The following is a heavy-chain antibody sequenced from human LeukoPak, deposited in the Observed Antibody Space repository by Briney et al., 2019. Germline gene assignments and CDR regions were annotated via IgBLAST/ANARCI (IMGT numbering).Heavy chain of an antibody. CDR3: ARGHFYYYGSGSWDY. J-gene: IGHJ4*02. CDR1: GGSFSGYY. CDR2: INHSGST. Sequence: KPSETLSLTCAVYGGSFSGYYWRWIRQPPGKGLEWIGEINHSGSTNYNPSLKSRVTISVDTSKNQFSLKLSSVTAADTAVYYCARGHFYYYGSGSWDYWGQGTLVTVSS. V-gene: IGHV4-34*01. D-gene: IGHD3-10*01.